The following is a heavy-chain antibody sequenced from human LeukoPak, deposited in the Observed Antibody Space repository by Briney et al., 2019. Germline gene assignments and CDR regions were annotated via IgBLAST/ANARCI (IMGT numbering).Heavy chain of an antibody. CDR1: GYSFTSYW. Sequence: KPGESLKISCKGSGYSFTSYWIGWVRQMPGKGLEWMGIIYPGDSDTRYSPSFQGQVTISADKSISTAYLQWSSLKASDTAMYYCATSVGAAISVAGLYFDYWGQGTLVTVSS. J-gene: IGHJ4*02. CDR3: ATSVGAAISVAGLYFDY. CDR2: IYPGDSDT. V-gene: IGHV5-51*01. D-gene: IGHD6-19*01.